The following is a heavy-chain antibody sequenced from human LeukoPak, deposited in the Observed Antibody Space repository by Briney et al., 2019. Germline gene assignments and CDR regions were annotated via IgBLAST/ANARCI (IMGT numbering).Heavy chain of an antibody. V-gene: IGHV3-48*04. Sequence: PGGSLRLSCAASGFTFSSYSMNWVRQAPGKGLEWVSYISSSSSTIYYADSVKGRFTISRDNAKNSLYLQMNSLRAEDTAVYYCARESYPYYFDYWGQGTLVTVSS. CDR2: ISSSSSTI. CDR3: ARESYPYYFDY. J-gene: IGHJ4*02. D-gene: IGHD3-10*01. CDR1: GFTFSSYS.